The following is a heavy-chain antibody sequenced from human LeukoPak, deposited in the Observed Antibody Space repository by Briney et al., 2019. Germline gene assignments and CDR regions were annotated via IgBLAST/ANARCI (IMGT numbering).Heavy chain of an antibody. CDR3: ANMVRGVIMNY. CDR1: GFTFSSYA. Sequence: GMSLRLSCAVSGFTFSSYAMSWVRQAPGKGLEWVSAISGSGDSTYYADPVKGRFTISRDNSKNTLYLQMNSLRAEDTAVYYCANMVRGVIMNYWGQGTLVTVSS. CDR2: ISGSGDST. V-gene: IGHV3-23*01. D-gene: IGHD3-10*01. J-gene: IGHJ4*02.